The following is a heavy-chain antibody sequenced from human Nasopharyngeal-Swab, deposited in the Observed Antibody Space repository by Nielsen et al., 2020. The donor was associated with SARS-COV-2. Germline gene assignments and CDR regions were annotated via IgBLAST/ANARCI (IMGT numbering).Heavy chain of an antibody. CDR1: GFTFSSYE. V-gene: IGHV3-48*03. CDR3: ARERVVFGELSLSYFDY. Sequence: GESLKISCAASGFTFSSYEMNWVRQAPGKGLEWVSYISSSGSTIYYADSVKGRFTISRDNAKNSLYLQMNSLRAEDTAVYYCARERVVFGELSLSYFDYWGQGTLVTVSS. CDR2: ISSSGSTI. D-gene: IGHD3-16*02. J-gene: IGHJ4*02.